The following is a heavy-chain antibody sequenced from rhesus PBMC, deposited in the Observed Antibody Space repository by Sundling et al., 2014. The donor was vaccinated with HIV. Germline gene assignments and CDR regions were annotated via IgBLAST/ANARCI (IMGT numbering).Heavy chain of an antibody. J-gene: IGHJ4*01. CDR2: IYGSSGST. D-gene: IGHD3-3*01. CDR3: AALDPY. Sequence: QVQLQESGPGLVKPSETLSLTCAVSGGSISGGYYWSWIRQPPGKGLEWVGNIYGSSGSTNYNPSLKSRVTISKDTSKNQFSLKLTSVTAADTAVYYCAALDPYWGQGVLVTVSS. V-gene: IGHV4-76*01. CDR1: GGSISGGYY.